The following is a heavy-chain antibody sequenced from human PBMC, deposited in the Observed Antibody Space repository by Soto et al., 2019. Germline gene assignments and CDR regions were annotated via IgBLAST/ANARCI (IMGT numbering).Heavy chain of an antibody. V-gene: IGHV4-34*01. D-gene: IGHD1-7*01. CDR3: ARAGSRTGTPYFDY. J-gene: IGHJ4*02. Sequence: PSETLSLTCAVYGGSFSGYYWSWIRQPPGKGLEWIGEINHSGSTNYNPSLKSRVTISVDTSKNQFSLKLSSVTAADTAVYYCARAGSRTGTPYFDYWGQGTLVTVSS. CDR1: GGSFSGYY. CDR2: INHSGST.